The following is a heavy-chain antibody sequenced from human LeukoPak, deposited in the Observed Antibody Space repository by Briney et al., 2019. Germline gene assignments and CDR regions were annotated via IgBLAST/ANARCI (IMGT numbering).Heavy chain of an antibody. Sequence: SETLSLTCTVSGGSISSYYWSWIRQPPGKGLEWIGYIYYSGNTNYNPSLKSRVTISIDTSKNQFSLKLSSVTAADTAAYYCARVGDGLFDYWGQGTLVTVSS. V-gene: IGHV4-59*08. CDR1: GGSISSYY. J-gene: IGHJ4*02. CDR3: ARVGDGLFDY. D-gene: IGHD1-26*01. CDR2: IYYSGNT.